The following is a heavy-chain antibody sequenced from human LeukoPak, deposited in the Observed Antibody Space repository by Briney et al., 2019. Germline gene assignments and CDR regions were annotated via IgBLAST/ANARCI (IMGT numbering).Heavy chain of an antibody. CDR3: ARVGSIAAAGTPDY. CDR2: ISGSGSYT. Sequence: GGSLRLSCAASGFTFSDYYMTWIRQAPGKGLEWLSYISGSGSYTNYADSVKGRFTTSRDNAKNSLYLQMNSLGAEDTAVYYCARVGSIAAAGTPDYWGQGTLVTVSS. V-gene: IGHV3-11*06. D-gene: IGHD6-13*01. J-gene: IGHJ4*02. CDR1: GFTFSDYY.